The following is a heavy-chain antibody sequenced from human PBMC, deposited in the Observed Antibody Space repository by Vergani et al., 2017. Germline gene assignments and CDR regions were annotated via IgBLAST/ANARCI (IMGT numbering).Heavy chain of an antibody. V-gene: IGHV1-46*03. J-gene: IGHJ6*02. CDR3: ARDSGGYSGYDRYYYGMDV. CDR1: GFTFSSYY. Sequence: VQLVESGGGLVQPGGSLRLSCAASGFTFSSYYMHWVRQAPGQGLEWMGIINPSGGSTSYAQKFQGRVTMTRDTSTSTVYMELSSLRSEDTAVYYCARDSGGYSGYDRYYYGMDVWGQGTTVTVSS. D-gene: IGHD5-12*01. CDR2: INPSGGST.